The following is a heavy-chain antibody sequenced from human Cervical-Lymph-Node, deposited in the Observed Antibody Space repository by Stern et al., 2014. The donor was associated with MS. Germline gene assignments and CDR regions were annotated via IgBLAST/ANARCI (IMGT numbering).Heavy chain of an antibody. J-gene: IGHJ3*02. CDR1: DASIRSSSHS. CDR2: IYSSGST. D-gene: IGHD1-1*01. CDR3: AREDWNDHVDAFDI. V-gene: IGHV4-61*02. Sequence: QLQLQESGPGLVKPSQTLSLTCTVSDASIRSSSHSWSWIRQSDGKGLEWIGRIYSSGSTSSNPSITSRVTMSVDTSKNQFSLNLNSVAAADTAVYYCAREDWNDHVDAFDIWGQGTLVTVSS.